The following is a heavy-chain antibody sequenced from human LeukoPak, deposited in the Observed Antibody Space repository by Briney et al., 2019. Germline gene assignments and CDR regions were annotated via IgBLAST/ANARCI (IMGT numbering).Heavy chain of an antibody. CDR3: ARQAITMIVGGVFDY. CDR1: GGSISSSSYY. V-gene: IGHV4-39*01. D-gene: IGHD3-22*01. CDR2: IYYSGST. Sequence: PSETLSLTCTVSGGSISSSSYYWGWIRQPPGKGLEWIGSIYYSGSTYYNPSLKSRVTISVDTSKNQFSLKLSSVTAADTAVYYCARQAITMIVGGVFDYRGQGTLVTVSS. J-gene: IGHJ4*02.